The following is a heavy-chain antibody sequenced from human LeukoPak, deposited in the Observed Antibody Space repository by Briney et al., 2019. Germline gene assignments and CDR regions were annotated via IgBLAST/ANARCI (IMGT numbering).Heavy chain of an antibody. CDR2: LSSDESFT. Sequence: GGSLRLSCAASGFTFSSYVMHWVRQAPGKGLVWVARLSSDESFTSYADSVKGRFTISRDNAKNTLYLQMNSLRAEDTAVYYCARGSWLARTYHAFDIWGQGTMVTVSS. V-gene: IGHV3-74*01. CDR3: ARGSWLARTYHAFDI. D-gene: IGHD6-19*01. J-gene: IGHJ3*02. CDR1: GFTFSSYV.